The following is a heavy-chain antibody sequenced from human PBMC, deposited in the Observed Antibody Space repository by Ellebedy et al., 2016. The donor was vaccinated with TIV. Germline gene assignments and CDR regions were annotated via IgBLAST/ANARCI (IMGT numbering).Heavy chain of an antibody. V-gene: IGHV4-4*02. J-gene: IGHJ4*02. CDR2: IYHSGST. CDR1: AGALSGFY. CDR3: ARELVAGRVFDY. Sequence: MPGGSLRLSCTASAGALSGFYWSWVRQPPGKGLEWIGEIYHSGSTNYNPSLKSRVTISVDKSKNQFSLKLSSVTAADTAVYYCARELVAGRVFDYWGQGTLVIVSS. D-gene: IGHD6-19*01.